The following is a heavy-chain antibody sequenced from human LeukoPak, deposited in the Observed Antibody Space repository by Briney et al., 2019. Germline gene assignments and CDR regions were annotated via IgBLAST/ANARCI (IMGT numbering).Heavy chain of an antibody. CDR3: ARGGYWPDY. CDR1: GLTFSSYT. J-gene: IGHJ4*02. D-gene: IGHD1-26*01. CDR2: ISSSSSHI. V-gene: IGHV3-21*01. Sequence: GGSLRLSCAASGLTFSSYTMNWVRQAPGKGLEWVSSISSSSSHIYYADSVKGRFTISRDNAKNSLYLQMNSLRAEDTAVYYCARGGYWPDYWGQGTLVTVSS.